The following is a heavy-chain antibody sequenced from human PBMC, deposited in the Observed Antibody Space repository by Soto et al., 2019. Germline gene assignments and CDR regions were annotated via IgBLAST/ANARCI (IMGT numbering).Heavy chain of an antibody. CDR3: ASSDCCGNCYSKLPLDYYYYGMDV. V-gene: IGHV1-18*01. CDR2: ISAYNGNI. CDR1: GYTFTNYG. Sequence: VQLVQSGAEVKKPGASVKVSCKASGYTFTNYGISLLRQAPGQGLEWMGWISAYNGNINYAQKLQGRVTMTTDTSTSTAYMALRSLRSDDTAMYYCASSDCCGNCYSKLPLDYYYYGMDVWGQGTTVTVSS. D-gene: IGHD2-21*02. J-gene: IGHJ6*02.